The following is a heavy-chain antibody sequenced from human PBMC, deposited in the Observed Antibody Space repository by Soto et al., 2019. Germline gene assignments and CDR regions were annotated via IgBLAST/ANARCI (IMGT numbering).Heavy chain of an antibody. CDR2: IYWNDDK. CDR1: GFALITSEVG. V-gene: IGHV2-5*01. J-gene: IGHJ4*02. CDR3: ARGKGGGNSCYFDS. D-gene: IGHD2-21*02. Sequence: QITLKESGPTLVKPTQTLTLTCTFSGFALITSEVGVGWIRQPPGKALEWLALIYWNDDKRYSPSLKSRLTITKDASKSQVVLILTNLDPVDTATYYCARGKGGGNSCYFDSWGQGTLVTVSS.